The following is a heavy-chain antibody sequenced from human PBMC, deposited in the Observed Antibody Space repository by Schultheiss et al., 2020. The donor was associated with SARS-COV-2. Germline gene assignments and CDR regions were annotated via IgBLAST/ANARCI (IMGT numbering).Heavy chain of an antibody. Sequence: GGSLRLSCAASGFTFSSYDMHWVRQATGKGLEWVSAIGTAGDTYYPGSVKGRFTISRDNAKNSLYLQMNSLRAEDTAVYYCASLRYSGSYHPYFDYWGQGTLVTVSS. CDR3: ASLRYSGSYHPYFDY. V-gene: IGHV3-13*01. J-gene: IGHJ4*02. D-gene: IGHD1-26*01. CDR2: IGTAGDT. CDR1: GFTFSSYD.